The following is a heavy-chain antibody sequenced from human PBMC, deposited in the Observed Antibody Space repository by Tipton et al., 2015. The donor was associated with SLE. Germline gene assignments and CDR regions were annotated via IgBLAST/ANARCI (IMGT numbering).Heavy chain of an antibody. CDR1: GGSISTYY. V-gene: IGHV4-59*01. J-gene: IGHJ3*02. CDR2: IHYSGTT. D-gene: IGHD2-21*02. CDR3: ARDSGGCDGDCYNSFDI. Sequence: LRLSCTVSGGSISTYYWSWIRQPPGKELEWIGYIHYSGTTNYNPPLKSRVSISVDTSKNHFSLQLNSVTAADTAVYYCARDSGGCDGDCYNSFDIWGPGTMVTVSS.